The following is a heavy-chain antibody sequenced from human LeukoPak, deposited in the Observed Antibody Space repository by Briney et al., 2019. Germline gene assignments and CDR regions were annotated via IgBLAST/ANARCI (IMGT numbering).Heavy chain of an antibody. V-gene: IGHV3-21*01. CDR2: ISSSSSYI. J-gene: IGHJ4*02. CDR3: VRDSYSNYFDY. Sequence: GGSQRLSCAASGFTFSSYRMNWVRQAPGEGLEWVSFISSSSSYIDYADSVKGRFTISRDNAKNSLYLQMNSLRAEDTAVYYCVRDSYSNYFDYWGQGTLVTVSS. D-gene: IGHD4-11*01. CDR1: GFTFSSYR.